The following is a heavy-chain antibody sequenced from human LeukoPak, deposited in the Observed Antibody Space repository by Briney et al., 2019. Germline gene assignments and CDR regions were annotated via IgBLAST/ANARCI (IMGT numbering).Heavy chain of an antibody. Sequence: SVKVSCKASGGTFSSYAISWVRQAPGQGLEWMGGIIPIFGTANYAQKFQGRVTITTDESTSTAYMELSSLRSEDTAVYYCARVGSSIAARPGWFDPWGQGTLVTVSS. CDR2: IIPIFGTA. V-gene: IGHV1-69*05. D-gene: IGHD6-6*01. J-gene: IGHJ5*02. CDR3: ARVGSSIAARPGWFDP. CDR1: GGTFSSYA.